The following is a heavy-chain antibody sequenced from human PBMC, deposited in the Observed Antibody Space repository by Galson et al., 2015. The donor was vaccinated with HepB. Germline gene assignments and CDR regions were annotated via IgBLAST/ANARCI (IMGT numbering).Heavy chain of an antibody. CDR1: GFTFSSYS. J-gene: IGHJ6*02. Sequence: SLRLSCAASGFTFSSYSMNWVRQAPGKGLEWVSSISSSSSYIYYADSVKGRFTISRDNAKNSLYLQMNSLRAEDTAVYYCASLYGSGMGYYYGMDVWGQGTTVTVSS. CDR3: ASLYGSGMGYYYGMDV. D-gene: IGHD3-10*01. CDR2: ISSSSSYI. V-gene: IGHV3-21*01.